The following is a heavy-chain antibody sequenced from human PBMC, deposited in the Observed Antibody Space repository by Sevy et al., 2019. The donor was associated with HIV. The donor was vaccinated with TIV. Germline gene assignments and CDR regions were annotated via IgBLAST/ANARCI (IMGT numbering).Heavy chain of an antibody. V-gene: IGHV3-23*01. J-gene: IGHJ4*02. D-gene: IGHD2-8*01. CDR1: VFTFIKYS. CDR3: AREGCTKPHDY. Sequence: GGSLRLSCAASVFTFIKYSMSWVRQPPGKGLEWVSTLSFGCGEINHADSVKGRFTISRVNSKNSLYLQMNNLRAEDTAVYYCAREGCTKPHDYWGQGTLVTVSS. CDR2: LSFGCGEI.